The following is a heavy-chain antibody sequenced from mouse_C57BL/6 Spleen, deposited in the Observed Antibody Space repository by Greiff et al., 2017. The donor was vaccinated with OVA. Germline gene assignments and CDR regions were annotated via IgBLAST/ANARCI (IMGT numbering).Heavy chain of an antibody. D-gene: IGHD1-1*01. Sequence: QVQLKESGPGLVAPSQSLSITCTVSGFSLTSYGVSWVRQPPGKGLEWLGVLWGDGSTNYHSALISRLSISKDNSKSQVFLKLNRLQTDDTATYYCAKGPTGYGSSYWYFDVWGTGTTVTVSS. CDR2: LWGDGST. J-gene: IGHJ1*03. V-gene: IGHV2-3*01. CDR1: GFSLTSYG. CDR3: AKGPTGYGSSYWYFDV.